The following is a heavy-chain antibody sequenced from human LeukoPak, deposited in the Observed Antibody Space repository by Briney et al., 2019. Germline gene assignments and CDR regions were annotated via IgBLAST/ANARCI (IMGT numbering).Heavy chain of an antibody. CDR1: GGSIGSYY. J-gene: IGHJ6*03. Sequence: SETLSLTCTVSGGSIGSYYWSWIRQPPGKGLEWIGYIYYSGSTNYNPSLKSRATISVDTSKNQFSLKLSSVTAADTAVYYCARSVEDIVVVPANYYYYYYMDVWGKGTTVTVSS. V-gene: IGHV4-59*01. CDR3: ARSVEDIVVVPANYYYYYYMDV. D-gene: IGHD2-2*01. CDR2: IYYSGST.